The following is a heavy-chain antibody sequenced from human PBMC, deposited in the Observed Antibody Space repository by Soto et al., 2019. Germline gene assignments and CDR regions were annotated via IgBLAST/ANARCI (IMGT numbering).Heavy chain of an antibody. CDR3: ARTAGGRVRGALDI. Sequence: QVQLEESGGGVVPPGTSLRLSCVASGFTFSSYGMHWVRQAPGKGLEWVAVIPNTENKKYYADSVKGRFTISRDNSQNTLVLQMDSLMSEDTAVYYCARTAGGRVRGALDIWGQGTMVTVS. CDR2: IPNTENKK. J-gene: IGHJ3*02. CDR1: GFTFSSYG. D-gene: IGHD6-13*01. V-gene: IGHV3-30-3*01.